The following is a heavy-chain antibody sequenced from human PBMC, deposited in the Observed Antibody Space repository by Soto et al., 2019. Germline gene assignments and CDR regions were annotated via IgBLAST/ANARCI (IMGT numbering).Heavy chain of an antibody. J-gene: IGHJ5*02. CDR2: IDPSDSYT. CDR3: ARQGDTAMVTGWFDP. Sequence: GESLKISCKGSGYSFTSYWISWVRQMPGKGLEWMGRIDPSDSYTNYSPSFQGHVTISAGKSISAAYLQWSSLKASDTAMYYCARQGDTAMVTGWFDPWGQGTLVTVSS. CDR1: GYSFTSYW. V-gene: IGHV5-10-1*01. D-gene: IGHD5-18*01.